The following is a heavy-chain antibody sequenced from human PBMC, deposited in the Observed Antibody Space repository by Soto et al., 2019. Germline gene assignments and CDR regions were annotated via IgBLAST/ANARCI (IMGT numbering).Heavy chain of an antibody. CDR3: AKVVPSFSITY. D-gene: IGHD2-2*01. V-gene: IGHV3-48*01. CDR2: ISSSSSTI. Sequence: GGSLRLSCAASGFTFSSYSMNWVRQAPGKGLEWVSYISSSSSTIYYADSVKGRFTISIDNSKNTLYLQMNSLRAEDTAVYYCAKVVPSFSITYWGQGTLVTVSS. CDR1: GFTFSSYS. J-gene: IGHJ4*02.